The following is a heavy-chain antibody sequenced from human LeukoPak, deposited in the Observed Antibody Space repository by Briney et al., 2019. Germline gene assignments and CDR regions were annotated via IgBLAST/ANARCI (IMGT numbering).Heavy chain of an antibody. J-gene: IGHJ4*02. Sequence: SETLSLTCTVSGGSLSSGDYYGSWIRQPAGKGLEWIGRIYTSGSTHYTPSLKSRIAISIETSKNQFSLKLRAVTAADTAVYYCARKGEFWGQGILVTVSS. CDR3: ARKGEF. CDR2: IYTSGST. V-gene: IGHV4-61*02. CDR1: GGSLSSGDYY. D-gene: IGHD3-10*01.